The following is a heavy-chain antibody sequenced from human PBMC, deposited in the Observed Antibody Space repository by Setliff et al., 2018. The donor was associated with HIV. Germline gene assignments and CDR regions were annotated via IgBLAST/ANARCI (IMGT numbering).Heavy chain of an antibody. D-gene: IGHD2-21*01. CDR2: SRTKTYSYTT. V-gene: IGHV3-72*01. Sequence: LRLSCAASGFTFSDHYMDWVRQAPGKGPEWVGRSRTKTYSYTTDYAASVKGRFTISRDDSQNSLHLQMNSLKTEDTAVYYCVRVISGGAFDIRGQGTKVTVSS. CDR1: GFTFSDHY. J-gene: IGHJ3*02. CDR3: VRVISGGAFDI.